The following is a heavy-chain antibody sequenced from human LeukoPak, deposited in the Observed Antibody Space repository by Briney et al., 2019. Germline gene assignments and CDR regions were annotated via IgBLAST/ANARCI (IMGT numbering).Heavy chain of an antibody. Sequence: GGSLRLSCAASGFTFSSYGMHWVRQAPGKGLEWVAVIWYDGSNKNYADSVKGRFTISRDNSKNTLYLQMNSLRVEDTAVYYCAKDPHQRIAVAGYFDYWGQGTLVTVSS. D-gene: IGHD6-19*01. J-gene: IGHJ4*02. CDR2: IWYDGSNK. CDR3: AKDPHQRIAVAGYFDY. V-gene: IGHV3-33*06. CDR1: GFTFSSYG.